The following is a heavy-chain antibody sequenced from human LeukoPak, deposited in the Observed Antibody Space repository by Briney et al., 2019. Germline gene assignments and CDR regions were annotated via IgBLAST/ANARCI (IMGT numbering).Heavy chain of an antibody. CDR2: IYYSGST. J-gene: IGHJ4*02. V-gene: IGHV4-59*01. Sequence: SETLSLTCTVSGGSISNYFWSWIRQPPGEGLEWMGYIYYSGSTNYNPSLKSRATISVDTPKNQFSLNLSSVTAADTAVDYCARVAYDDPAAAGSLDYWGQGTLVTVSS. CDR3: ARVAYDDPAAAGSLDY. D-gene: IGHD6-13*01. CDR1: GGSISNYF.